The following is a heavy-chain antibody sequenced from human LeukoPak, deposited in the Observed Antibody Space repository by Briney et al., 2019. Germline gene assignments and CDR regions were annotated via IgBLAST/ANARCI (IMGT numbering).Heavy chain of an antibody. V-gene: IGHV3-20*04. Sequence: GGSLRLSCAASGFTFRSSEMKWGRQGPGKGLEWGFGINWNGASTGYADSVRGRFTVSRDNAKNSLYLQMNSLRAEDTALYYCARAPGVGGKRMKNYNYYYYMDVWGKGTTVTVSS. CDR1: GFTFRSSE. J-gene: IGHJ6*03. CDR2: INWNGAST. D-gene: IGHD1-26*01. CDR3: ARAPGVGGKRMKNYNYYYYMDV.